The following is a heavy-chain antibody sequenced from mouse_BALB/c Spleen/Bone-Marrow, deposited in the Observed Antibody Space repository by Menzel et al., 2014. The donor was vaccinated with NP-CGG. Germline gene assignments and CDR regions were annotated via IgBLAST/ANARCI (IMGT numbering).Heavy chain of an antibody. CDR3: ARSSTMYWYFDV. J-gene: IGHJ1*01. CDR2: TNSDGGST. D-gene: IGHD2-1*01. V-gene: IGHV5-2*01. CDR1: EYEFPSHD. Sequence: EVKLVESGGGLVQPGESLKLSCESNEYEFPSHDMSWVRKTPEKRLELVAATNSDGGSTYYPDTMERRFIISRDNTKKTLYLQMSSLRSEYTALYYCARSSTMYWYFDVWGAGTTVTVSS.